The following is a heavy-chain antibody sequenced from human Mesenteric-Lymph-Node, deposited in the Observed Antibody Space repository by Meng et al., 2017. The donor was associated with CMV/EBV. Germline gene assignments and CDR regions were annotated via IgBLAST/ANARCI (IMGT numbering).Heavy chain of an antibody. D-gene: IGHD1-26*01. CDR3: ARDGARGATQYGLDV. V-gene: IGHV4-31*03. Sequence: LRLSCTVSGGSISSDDSYWTWIRHHPGKGLLEWIGFIYYSGSSYYNPSLRSRVTMSLDTSKNQFSLKLTSVTAADTAMYFCARDGARGATQYGLDVWGQGTTVTVSS. CDR2: IYYSGSS. J-gene: IGHJ6*02. CDR1: GGSISSDDSY.